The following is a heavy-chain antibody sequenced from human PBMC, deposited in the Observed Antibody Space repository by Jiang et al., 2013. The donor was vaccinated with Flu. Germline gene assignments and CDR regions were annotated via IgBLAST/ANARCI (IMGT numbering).Heavy chain of an antibody. J-gene: IGHJ4*02. D-gene: IGHD6-19*01. CDR2: INIDGSRT. CDR1: GFTFSNYW. V-gene: IGHV3-74*01. CDR3: ARMALYSSGFAIDY. Sequence: QLVESGGGLSSXGGVPSDSPVAVSGFTFSNYWMHWVRQAPGKGLVWVARINIDGSRTTYADSVRGRFTVSRDNARSTLFLQMNNLRVEDTAVYYCARMALYSSGFAIDYWGQGTLVPVSS.